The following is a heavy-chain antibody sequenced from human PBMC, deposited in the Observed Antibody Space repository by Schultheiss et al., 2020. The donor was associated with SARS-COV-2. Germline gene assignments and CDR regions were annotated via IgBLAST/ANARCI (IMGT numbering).Heavy chain of an antibody. J-gene: IGHJ6*02. Sequence: GGSLRLSCAASGFTFSSYAMSWVRQAPGKGLEWVSAISGSGGSTYYADSVKGRFTISRDNSKNTLYLQMSSLRAEDTAVYYCANGAARPGHYYYGMDVWGQGTTVTVSS. D-gene: IGHD6-6*01. CDR1: GFTFSSYA. V-gene: IGHV3-23*01. CDR2: ISGSGGST. CDR3: ANGAARPGHYYYGMDV.